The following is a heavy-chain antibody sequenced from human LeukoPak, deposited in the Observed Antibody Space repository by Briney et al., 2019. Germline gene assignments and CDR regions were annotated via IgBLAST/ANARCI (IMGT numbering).Heavy chain of an antibody. CDR3: ARRDVYGDLDGGYYYYGMDV. D-gene: IGHD4-17*01. J-gene: IGHJ6*02. V-gene: IGHV3-48*04. Sequence: GGSLRLSCAASGFTFSSYSMNWVRQAPGKGLEWVSYISSSSSTIYYADSVKGRFTISRDNAKNSLYLQMNSLRAEDTAVYYCARRDVYGDLDGGYYYYGMDVWGQGTTVTVSS. CDR1: GFTFSSYS. CDR2: ISSSSSTI.